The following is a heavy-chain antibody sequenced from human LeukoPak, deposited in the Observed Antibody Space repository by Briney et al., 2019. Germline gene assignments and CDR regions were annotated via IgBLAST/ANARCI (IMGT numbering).Heavy chain of an antibody. J-gene: IGHJ4*02. CDR3: ARRAHYDGDY. Sequence: SETLSLTCTVSGYSISSGYYWGWIRQPPGKGLEWIGSIYHSGGTYYNPSLKSRVTISVDTSKNQFSLKLSSVTAADTAVYYCARRAHYDGDYWGQGTLVTVSS. V-gene: IGHV4-38-2*02. D-gene: IGHD3-22*01. CDR1: GYSISSGYY. CDR2: IYHSGGT.